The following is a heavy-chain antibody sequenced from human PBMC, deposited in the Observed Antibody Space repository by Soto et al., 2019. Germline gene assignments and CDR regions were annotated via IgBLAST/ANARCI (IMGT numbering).Heavy chain of an antibody. D-gene: IGHD1-26*01. J-gene: IGHJ4*02. V-gene: IGHV3-30*18. Sequence: PAGSLRLSCAASGFTFSSYGMHWVRQAPGKGLEWVAGISYDGSNKYYADSVQGRFTISKDNSKNTLYLQMSSLRAEDTALFYCAKVRYSGSYYGIDYWGQGTPVTVSS. CDR1: GFTFSSYG. CDR2: ISYDGSNK. CDR3: AKVRYSGSYYGIDY.